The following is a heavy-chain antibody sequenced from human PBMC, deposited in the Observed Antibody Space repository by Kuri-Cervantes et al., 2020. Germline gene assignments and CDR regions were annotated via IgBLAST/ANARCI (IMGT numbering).Heavy chain of an antibody. CDR3: ARTRSIAVAGTGYFDY. CDR2: ITSSSSTI. D-gene: IGHD6-19*01. CDR1: GFTFSAYT. Sequence: GGSLRLSCAASGFTFSAYTMNWVRHAPGKGLEWISYITSSSSTIYYADSVRGRFTISRDNSKNTLYLQMNSLRAEDTAVYYCARTRSIAVAGTGYFDYWGQGTLVTVSS. J-gene: IGHJ4*02. V-gene: IGHV3-48*01.